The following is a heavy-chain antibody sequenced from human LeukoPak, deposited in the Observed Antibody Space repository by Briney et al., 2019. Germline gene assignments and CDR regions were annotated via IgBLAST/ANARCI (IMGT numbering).Heavy chain of an antibody. Sequence: SVKVSCKASGGTFSSYAISWVRQAPGQGLEWMGGIIPIFGTANYAQKFRGRVTITADKSTSTAYMELSSLRSEDTAVYYCARDQYYGSGSYYNGGDYWGQGTLVTVS. J-gene: IGHJ4*02. V-gene: IGHV1-69*06. D-gene: IGHD3-10*01. CDR3: ARDQYYGSGSYYNGGDY. CDR2: IIPIFGTA. CDR1: GGTFSSYA.